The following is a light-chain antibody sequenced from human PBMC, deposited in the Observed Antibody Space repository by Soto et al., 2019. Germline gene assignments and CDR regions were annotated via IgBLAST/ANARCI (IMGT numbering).Light chain of an antibody. CDR2: DAS. J-gene: IGKJ4*01. CDR3: QQRTNWRLT. Sequence: EIVLTQSPATLSLSPGERATLSCRASQSVSSHLTWYQQKPGQPPRLLIYDASNRATGIAARFSVSGSGTDFTLTISSLEPEDFAVYYCQQRTNWRLTFGGGTKVEIK. CDR1: QSVSSH. V-gene: IGKV3-11*01.